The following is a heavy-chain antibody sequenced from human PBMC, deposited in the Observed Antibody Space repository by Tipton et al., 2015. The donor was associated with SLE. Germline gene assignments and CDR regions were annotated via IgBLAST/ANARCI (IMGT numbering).Heavy chain of an antibody. J-gene: IGHJ4*02. V-gene: IGHV4-61*09. CDR1: GGSISSGSYY. Sequence: LRLSCTVSGGSISSGSYYWSWIRQPAGKGLEWIGHIYTSGSTNYNPSLKSRVTISVDTSKNQFSLKLNSVTAADTAVYYCATEGAGSEYWGQGTLVTVSS. CDR3: ATEGAGSEY. CDR2: IYTSGST.